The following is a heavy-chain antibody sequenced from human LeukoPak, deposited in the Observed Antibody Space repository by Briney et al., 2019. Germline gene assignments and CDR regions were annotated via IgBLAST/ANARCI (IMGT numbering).Heavy chain of an antibody. V-gene: IGHV3-30-3*01. J-gene: IGHJ6*02. Sequence: GGSLRLSCAASGFTFSSYAMHWVRQAPGKGLXXXAVISYDGSNKYYADSVKGRFTISRDNSKNTLYLQMNSLRAEDTAVYYCARDLQENGMDVRGQGTTVTVSS. CDR2: ISYDGSNK. CDR1: GFTFSSYA. CDR3: ARDLQENGMDV. D-gene: IGHD4-11*01.